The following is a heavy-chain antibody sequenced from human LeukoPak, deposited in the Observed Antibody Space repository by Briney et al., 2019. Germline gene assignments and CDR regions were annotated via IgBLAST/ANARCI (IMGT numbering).Heavy chain of an antibody. CDR2: INPNGGGT. D-gene: IGHD6-19*01. V-gene: IGHV1-2*02. J-gene: IGHJ4*02. CDR1: GYTLTGYY. CDR3: ARENNSGWYRKAAFDY. Sequence: ASVKVSCKASGYTLTGYYIHWVRQAPGQGPEWMGWINPNGGGTNYAQNFQGRVTMTRDTSISTAYMELSRLRSDDTAIYYCARENNSGWYRKAAFDYWGQGTLVTVTS.